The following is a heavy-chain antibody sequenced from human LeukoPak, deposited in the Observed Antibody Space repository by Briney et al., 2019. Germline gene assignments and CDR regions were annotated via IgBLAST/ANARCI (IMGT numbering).Heavy chain of an antibody. CDR1: GFTFSSYA. D-gene: IGHD6-13*01. V-gene: IGHV3-23*01. Sequence: GESLRLSCAASGFTFSSYAMSWVPQAPGKGLECVSAISASGGSTYYADSVKGRFTISRDNSKHTLSLQMDSLRAEDTAVYYCAKRIAAAGPYFDSWGQGTLVTVSS. CDR2: ISASGGST. CDR3: AKRIAAAGPYFDS. J-gene: IGHJ4*02.